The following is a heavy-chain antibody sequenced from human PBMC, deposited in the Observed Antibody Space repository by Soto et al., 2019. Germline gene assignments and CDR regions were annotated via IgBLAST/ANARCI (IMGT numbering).Heavy chain of an antibody. J-gene: IGHJ5*01. V-gene: IGHV4-4*02. CDR1: GGSVRAPDW. D-gene: IGHD1-1*01. Sequence: QVHLQESGPGLVAPSGTLSLTCTLSGGSVRAPDWWNWVRQSQDKGLEWIAEVHISGHSNYNPSLRCRVSVSIDSSKNQFYLNLNSVTAADTAIYYCARVRQGCSANNCYFDPWGQGTQVTISS. CDR2: VHISGHS. CDR3: ARVRQGCSANNCYFDP.